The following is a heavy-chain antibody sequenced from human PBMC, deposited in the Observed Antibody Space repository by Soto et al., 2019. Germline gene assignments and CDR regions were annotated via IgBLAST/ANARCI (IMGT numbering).Heavy chain of an antibody. Sequence: SETLSLTCTVSGGSISSGGYYWSWIRQHPGKGLEWIGYIYYSGSTYYNPSLKSRVTISVDTSKNQFSLKLSSVTAADTAVYYCARDRVREHWFDPWGQGTLVTVSS. CDR1: GGSISSGGYY. CDR3: ARDRVREHWFDP. CDR2: IYYSGST. V-gene: IGHV4-31*03. J-gene: IGHJ5*02. D-gene: IGHD6-13*01.